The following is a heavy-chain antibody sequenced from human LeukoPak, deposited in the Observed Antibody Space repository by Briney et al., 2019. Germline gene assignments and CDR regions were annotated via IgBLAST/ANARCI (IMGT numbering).Heavy chain of an antibody. Sequence: GGSLRLSCVVSGFTFSSYGMSWVRQAPGKGLEWVSAISGSGGSTYYADSVKGRFTISRDNSKNTLYLQMNSLRAEDTAVYYCAKDRGPGRLVITHLDYWGQGTLVTVSS. CDR2: ISGSGGST. CDR3: AKDRGPGRLVITHLDY. J-gene: IGHJ4*02. V-gene: IGHV3-23*01. CDR1: GFTFSSYG. D-gene: IGHD3-9*01.